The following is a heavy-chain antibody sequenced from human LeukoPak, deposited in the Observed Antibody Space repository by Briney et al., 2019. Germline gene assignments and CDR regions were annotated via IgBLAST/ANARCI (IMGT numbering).Heavy chain of an antibody. V-gene: IGHV3-53*01. Sequence: GGSLRLSCAASGFTVSTYYMTWVRQVPGKGLECVSVIYSGGSTYYADSVKGRFTVSRDNSKNTLYLQMNSLRAEDTAMYYCARGLGYCTSTTCLLPFDYWGQGTLVTVSS. CDR1: GFTVSTYY. CDR3: ARGLGYCTSTTCLLPFDY. D-gene: IGHD2-2*01. J-gene: IGHJ4*02. CDR2: IYSGGST.